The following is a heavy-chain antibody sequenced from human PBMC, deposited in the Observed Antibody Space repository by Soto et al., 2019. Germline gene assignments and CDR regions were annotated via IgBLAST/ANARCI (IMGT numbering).Heavy chain of an antibody. CDR1: GYTFTSYY. V-gene: IGHV1-46*01. Sequence: QVQLVQSGAEVKKPGASVKVSCKASGYTFTSYYMHWVRQAAGQGLEWKGIINPSGGSTSYAQKFQGRVTMTRDTSTSTVYMELSSLRSEDTAVYYCARQARYCTNGVCSAYGMDVWGQGTTVTVSS. CDR3: ARQARYCTNGVCSAYGMDV. D-gene: IGHD2-8*01. CDR2: INPSGGST. J-gene: IGHJ6*02.